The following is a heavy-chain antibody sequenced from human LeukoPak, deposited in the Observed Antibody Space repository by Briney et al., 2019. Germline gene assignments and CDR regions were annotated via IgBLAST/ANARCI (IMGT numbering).Heavy chain of an antibody. Sequence: GGSLRLSCVASGFTFSSYGMHWVRQAPGKGLEWVAVIWYDGSNKYYADSVKGRFTISRDNSKNTLYLQMNSLRAEDTAVYYCARDFCGGGSCNKNYFDYGGQGPLVTVSS. CDR3: ARDFCGGGSCNKNYFDY. CDR1: GFTFSSYG. CDR2: IWYDGSNK. J-gene: IGHJ4*02. D-gene: IGHD2-15*01. V-gene: IGHV3-33*08.